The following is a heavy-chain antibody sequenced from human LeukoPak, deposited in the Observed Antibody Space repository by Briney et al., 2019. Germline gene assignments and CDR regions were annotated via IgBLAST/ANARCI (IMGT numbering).Heavy chain of an antibody. Sequence: GRSLRLSCAASGFTFSSYAMHWVRQAPGKGLEWVAVISYDGSNKYYADSVKGRFTISRDNSKNTLYLQKNSLRAEDTAVYYCARDARGDYYHGMDVWGQGTTVTVSS. CDR1: GFTFSSYA. V-gene: IGHV3-30-3*01. CDR2: ISYDGSNK. J-gene: IGHJ6*02. CDR3: ARDARGDYYHGMDV.